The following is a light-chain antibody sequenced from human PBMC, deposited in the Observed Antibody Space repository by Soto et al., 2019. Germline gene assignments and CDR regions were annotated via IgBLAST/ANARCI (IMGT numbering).Light chain of an antibody. V-gene: IGLV2-8*01. Sequence: QSALTQPPSASGSPGQSVTISCTGTSSDVGSYNYVSWYQQHPGKAPKLMIYEVTKRPSGVPDRFSGSKSGNTASLTVSGLQAEDEAAYYCSSYTGSTWVFGGGTKLTVL. CDR2: EVT. CDR3: SSYTGSTWV. J-gene: IGLJ3*02. CDR1: SSDVGSYNY.